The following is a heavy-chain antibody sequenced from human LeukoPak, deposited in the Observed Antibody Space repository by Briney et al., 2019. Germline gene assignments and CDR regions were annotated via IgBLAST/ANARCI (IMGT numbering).Heavy chain of an antibody. Sequence: ASVNVSYKASGYTFTIYYMHWVRQAPGQGLEGMGIINPSGGSTSYTQKFQGRVTMTRDMSTSTVYMELSRLRSEDTAVYYCARPYYYDSSVPGAFDIWGQGTMVTVSS. CDR3: ARPYYYDSSVPGAFDI. V-gene: IGHV1-46*01. CDR1: GYTFTIYY. J-gene: IGHJ3*02. CDR2: INPSGGST. D-gene: IGHD3-22*01.